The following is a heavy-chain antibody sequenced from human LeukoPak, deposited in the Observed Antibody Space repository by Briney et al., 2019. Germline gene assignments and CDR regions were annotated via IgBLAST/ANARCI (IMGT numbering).Heavy chain of an antibody. J-gene: IGHJ4*02. CDR1: GFTFSSYG. V-gene: IGHV3-30*18. CDR3: AKDRDYYGSGSDY. CDR2: ISYDGSNK. D-gene: IGHD3-10*01. Sequence: GRSLRLSCAASGFTFSSYGMHWVRQAPGKGLEWVAVISYDGSNKYYADSVKGRFTISRDNSKNTLYLQMNSPRAEDTAVYYCAKDRDYYGSGSDYWGQGTLVTVSS.